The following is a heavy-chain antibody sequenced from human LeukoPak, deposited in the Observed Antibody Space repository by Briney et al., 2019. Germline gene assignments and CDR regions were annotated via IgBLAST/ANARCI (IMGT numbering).Heavy chain of an antibody. Sequence: GSSVKVSCKAFGYTFTSNDMHWVRQAPGQGPEWMGVISPSGGSTTYAQKFQGRVTLTRDMSTSTDYLELSSLRSEDTAAYYCATHSPEWRYSGYYNYYYIDVWGKGTTVTVSS. D-gene: IGHD5-12*01. CDR3: ATHSPEWRYSGYYNYYYIDV. V-gene: IGHV1-46*01. CDR1: GYTFTSND. J-gene: IGHJ6*03. CDR2: ISPSGGST.